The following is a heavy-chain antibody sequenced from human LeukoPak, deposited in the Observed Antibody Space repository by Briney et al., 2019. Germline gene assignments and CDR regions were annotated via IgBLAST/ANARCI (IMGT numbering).Heavy chain of an antibody. Sequence: ASVKVSCKASGYTFTGYHMHWVRQAPGQGLEWMGRINPNSGDTNYAQKFQGRVTMTRDTSISTAYMELSRLRSDDTAVYCCARDYCSSTSCLFDYWGQGTLVTVSS. J-gene: IGHJ4*02. CDR2: INPNSGDT. V-gene: IGHV1-2*06. CDR3: ARDYCSSTSCLFDY. D-gene: IGHD2-2*01. CDR1: GYTFTGYH.